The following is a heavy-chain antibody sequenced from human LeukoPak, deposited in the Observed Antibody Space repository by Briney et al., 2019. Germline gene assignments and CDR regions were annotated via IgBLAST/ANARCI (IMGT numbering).Heavy chain of an antibody. V-gene: IGHV3-7*01. D-gene: IGHD4-17*01. CDR1: GFTFSSYW. J-gene: IGHJ4*02. Sequence: PGGSLRLSCAASGFTFSSYWMSWVRQAPGKGLEWVANIKQDGSEKYYVDSVKGRFTISRDNAKNSLYLQMNSLRAEDTAVYYCARGYGDYFGNYYFDYWGQGTLVTVSS. CDR2: IKQDGSEK. CDR3: ARGYGDYFGNYYFDY.